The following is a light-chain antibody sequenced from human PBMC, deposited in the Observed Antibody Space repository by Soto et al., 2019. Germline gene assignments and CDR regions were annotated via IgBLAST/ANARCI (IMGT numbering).Light chain of an antibody. CDR1: QSVGTW. V-gene: IGKV1-5*01. CDR3: QQYNGFWS. CDR2: DVS. Sequence: INMTQSLTTLSASVGDRLTITFRARQSVGTWLAWYQQKPGRAPKLLIYDVSTLESEVPSRFSGSGSGTEFTLTISNLQAEDFAVYYCQQYNGFWSFSRGTKVAIK. J-gene: IGKJ1*01.